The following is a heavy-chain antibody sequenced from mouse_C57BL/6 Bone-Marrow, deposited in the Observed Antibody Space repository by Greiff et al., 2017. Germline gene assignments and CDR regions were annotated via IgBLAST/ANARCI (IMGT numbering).Heavy chain of an antibody. J-gene: IGHJ2*01. CDR2: IDPENGDT. D-gene: IGHD1-1*01. V-gene: IGHV14-4*01. CDR1: GFNIKDDY. Sequence: EVQLQQSGAELVRPGASVKLSCTASGFNIKDDYMHWVKQRPEQGLEWIGWIDPENGDTEYASKFQGKATITADTSSNTAYLKLSSLTSEDTAVYYCTTPFITTVLCDYWGQGTTLTVSS. CDR3: TTPFITTVLCDY.